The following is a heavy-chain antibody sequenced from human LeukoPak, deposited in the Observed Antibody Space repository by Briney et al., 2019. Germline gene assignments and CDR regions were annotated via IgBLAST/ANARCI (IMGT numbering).Heavy chain of an antibody. J-gene: IGHJ4*02. Sequence: SETLSLTCAVYGGSFSGYYWSWIRQPPGKGLEWIGEINHSGSTNYNPSLKSRVTISVDTSKNQFSLKLSSVTAADTAVYCCARKDTAMVWYVDYWGQGTLVTVSS. CDR1: GGSFSGYY. CDR3: ARKDTAMVWYVDY. D-gene: IGHD5-18*01. V-gene: IGHV4-34*01. CDR2: INHSGST.